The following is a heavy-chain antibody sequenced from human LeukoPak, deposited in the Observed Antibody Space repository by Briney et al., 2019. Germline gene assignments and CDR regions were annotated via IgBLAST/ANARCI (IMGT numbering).Heavy chain of an antibody. Sequence: SETLSLTCTVSGGSISSSSYYWGWIRQPPGKGLEWIGSIYYSGSTYYNPSLKSRATISVDTSKNQFSLKLSSVTAADTAVYYCARQGSGYYWGKYYFDYWGQGTLVTVSS. CDR2: IYYSGST. CDR1: GGSISSSSYY. CDR3: ARQGSGYYWGKYYFDY. J-gene: IGHJ4*02. V-gene: IGHV4-39*01. D-gene: IGHD3-22*01.